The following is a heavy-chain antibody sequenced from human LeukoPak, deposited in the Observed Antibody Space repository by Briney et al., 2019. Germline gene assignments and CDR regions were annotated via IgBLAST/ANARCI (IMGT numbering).Heavy chain of an antibody. CDR2: VNCGDGYT. Sequence: ASVRVSCKTSEYTFTSSHAHWVRQAPGQGLEWMGLVNCGDGYTNYAQKLQGRVNVTADTSTSTLYMDLTSLTTEDTAIYYCARDRGGSYSIDYWGQGTLVTVSS. J-gene: IGHJ4*02. D-gene: IGHD1-26*01. CDR1: EYTFTSSH. CDR3: ARDRGGSYSIDY. V-gene: IGHV1-46*01.